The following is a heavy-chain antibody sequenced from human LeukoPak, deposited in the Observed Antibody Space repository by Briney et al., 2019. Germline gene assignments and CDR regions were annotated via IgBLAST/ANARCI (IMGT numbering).Heavy chain of an antibody. CDR1: GFTFSSYG. CDR3: ARGDFDY. Sequence: PGGSLRLSCAASGFTFSSYGMSWVRQAPGKGLGWVSNVFSDGRTFYADSVKGRFTISRDSSKNSIFLQMNSLRAEDTAVYYCARGDFDYWGQGTLVTVSS. J-gene: IGHJ4*02. V-gene: IGHV3-53*01. CDR2: VFSDGRT.